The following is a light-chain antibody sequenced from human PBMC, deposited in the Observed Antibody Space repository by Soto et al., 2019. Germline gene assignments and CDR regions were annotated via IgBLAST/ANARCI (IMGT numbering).Light chain of an antibody. V-gene: IGKV3-20*01. J-gene: IGKJ1*01. Sequence: IVLTQSPGTLSLSPGEGATLSCRASQSVASNCLAWYQQKPGQAPRLLIYGTSSRATGIPDRFSGSGSGTDFTLTIIRLEPEDFAVYYCQQYGTSPQTFGQGTKVDIK. CDR3: QQYGTSPQT. CDR2: GTS. CDR1: QSVASNC.